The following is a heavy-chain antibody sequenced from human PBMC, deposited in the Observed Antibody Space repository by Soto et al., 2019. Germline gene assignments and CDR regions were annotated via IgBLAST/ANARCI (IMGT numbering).Heavy chain of an antibody. J-gene: IGHJ6*02. CDR1: GGSISSYY. D-gene: IGHD1-1*01. V-gene: IGHV4-59*01. CDR2: IYYSGST. CDR3: ARVKRQLELPADYYYYGMEV. Sequence: SETLSLTCTVSGGSISSYYWSWIRQPPGKGLEWIGYIYYSGSTNYNPSLKSRVTISVDTSKNQFSLKLSSVTAADTAVYYCARVKRQLELPADYYYYGMEVWGQGTTVTVSS.